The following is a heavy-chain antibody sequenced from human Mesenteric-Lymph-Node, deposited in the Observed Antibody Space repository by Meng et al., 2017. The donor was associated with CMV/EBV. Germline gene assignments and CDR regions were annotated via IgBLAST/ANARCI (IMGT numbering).Heavy chain of an antibody. CDR2: IYHSGST. CDR3: ARAGFSGWYYFDY. Sequence: VSGGSISSSNWWSWVRQPPGKGLEWIGEIYHSGSTNYNPSLKSRVTISVDKSKNQFSLKLSSVTAADTAVYYCARAGFSGWYYFDYWGQGTLVIVSS. V-gene: IGHV4-4*02. J-gene: IGHJ4*02. CDR1: GGSISSSNW. D-gene: IGHD6-19*01.